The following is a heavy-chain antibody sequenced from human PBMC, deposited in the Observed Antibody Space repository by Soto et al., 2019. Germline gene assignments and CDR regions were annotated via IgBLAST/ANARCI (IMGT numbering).Heavy chain of an antibody. J-gene: IGHJ2*01. V-gene: IGHV1-46*01. D-gene: IGHD2-15*01. Sequence: QVQLVQSGADVKKPGTSVKVSCKAAGYSFTNYCMYWVRQAPGQGLEWMGMINPRTGSTGYAQKFQDRVTLTRDTSTTTVYMELSTLISDDTAVYYCARDGGLLTASWHYDLWGPGTLVTVSS. CDR3: ARDGGLLTASWHYDL. CDR1: GYSFTNYC. CDR2: INPRTGST.